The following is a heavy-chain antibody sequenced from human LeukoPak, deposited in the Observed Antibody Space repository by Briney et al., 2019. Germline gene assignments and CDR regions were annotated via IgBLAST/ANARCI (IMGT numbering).Heavy chain of an antibody. CDR1: GFTFSSYS. D-gene: IGHD2-2*01. Sequence: GGSPRLSCAASGFTFSSYSMNWVRQAPGKGLEWVSSISSSSSYIYYADSVKGRFTISRDNAKNSLYLQMNSLRAEDTAVYYCARGVVVVPAARWFDPWGQGTLVTVSS. V-gene: IGHV3-21*01. J-gene: IGHJ5*02. CDR2: ISSSSSYI. CDR3: ARGVVVVPAARWFDP.